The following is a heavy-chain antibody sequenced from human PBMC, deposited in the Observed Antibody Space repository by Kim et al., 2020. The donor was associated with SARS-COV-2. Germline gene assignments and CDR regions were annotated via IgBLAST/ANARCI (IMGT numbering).Heavy chain of an antibody. D-gene: IGHD3-3*01. CDR3: ARGVSEGYDFWSGYYYYYGMDV. J-gene: IGHJ6*02. V-gene: IGHV4-59*01. Sequence: SETLSLTCTVSGGSISSYYWSWIRQPPGKGLEWIGYIYYSGSTNYNPSLKSRVTISVDTSKNQFSLKLSSVTAADTAVYYCARGVSEGYDFWSGYYYYYGMDVWGQGTTVTVSS. CDR2: IYYSGST. CDR1: GGSISSYY.